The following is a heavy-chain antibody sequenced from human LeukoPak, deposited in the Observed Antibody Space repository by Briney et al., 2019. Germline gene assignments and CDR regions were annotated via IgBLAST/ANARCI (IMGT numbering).Heavy chain of an antibody. CDR1: GFTFSSYA. CDR3: TTDGSSGYFGDY. CDR2: ISGSGGRT. J-gene: IGHJ4*02. D-gene: IGHD3-22*01. Sequence: GGSLRLSCAASGFTFSSYAMSWARQAPGKGLEWVSAISGSGGRTYYAAPVKGRFTISRDDSKNTLYLQMNSLKTEDTAVYYCTTDGSSGYFGDYWGQGTLVTVSS. V-gene: IGHV3-23*01.